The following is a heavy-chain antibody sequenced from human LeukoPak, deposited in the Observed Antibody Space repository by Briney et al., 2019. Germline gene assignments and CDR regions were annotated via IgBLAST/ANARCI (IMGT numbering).Heavy chain of an antibody. CDR3: ARDLTVGSTPDYFDY. CDR2: ISSPSRFL. D-gene: IGHD1-26*01. V-gene: IGHV3-21*01. J-gene: IGHJ4*02. CDR1: GFTFSSCS. Sequence: GGSLRLSCAASGFTFSSCSMNWVRQAPGKGLEWVSSISSPSRFLYYSDSVKGRFTISRDNAKNSLYLQMNDLRVEDTAVYYCARDLTVGSTPDYFDYWGQGVLVTVSS.